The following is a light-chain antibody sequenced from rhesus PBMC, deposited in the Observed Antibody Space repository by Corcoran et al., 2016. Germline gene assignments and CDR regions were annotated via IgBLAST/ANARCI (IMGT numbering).Light chain of an antibody. CDR3: QQRNSYPYS. J-gene: IGKJ2*01. CDR1: QGISNA. V-gene: IGKV1-33*01. Sequence: DIHMTQSPSSLSASVGDKVTITCRASQGISNAVAWYQPKTGKAPKLLIYAASNLQSGVPSRFSGNGSGTDFTLTISSLQPEDFAVYYCQQRNSYPYSFGQGTKVEIK. CDR2: AAS.